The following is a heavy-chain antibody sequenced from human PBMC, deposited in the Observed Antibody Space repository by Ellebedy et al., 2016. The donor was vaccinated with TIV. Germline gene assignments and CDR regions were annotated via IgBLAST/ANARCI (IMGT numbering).Heavy chain of an antibody. J-gene: IGHJ4*02. CDR2: ISSNGGST. V-gene: IGHV3-64*01. CDR3: ARGRRDGYNYDFDY. D-gene: IGHD5-24*01. CDR1: GFTFSIYA. Sequence: GGSLRLSCAASGFTFSIYAMHWVRQAPGKGLEYVSGISSNGGSTYYANSLKDRFTISRDNSKNTLYLQMGSLRTEDTAVYYCARGRRDGYNYDFDYWGQGSLVTVPS.